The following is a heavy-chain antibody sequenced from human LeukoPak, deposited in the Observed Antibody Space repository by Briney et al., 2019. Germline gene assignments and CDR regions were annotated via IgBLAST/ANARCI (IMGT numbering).Heavy chain of an antibody. Sequence: QPGGSLRLSCAASGFTFSNYWMHWVRQDPGKGLVWVSFINPDGSTTNYADSVKGRFTISRDNAKNALYLQMNSLRAEDTAVYYCAKDLHYGSGDYWGQGTLVTVSS. V-gene: IGHV3-74*01. CDR1: GFTFSNYW. D-gene: IGHD3-10*01. CDR2: INPDGSTT. J-gene: IGHJ4*02. CDR3: AKDLHYGSGDY.